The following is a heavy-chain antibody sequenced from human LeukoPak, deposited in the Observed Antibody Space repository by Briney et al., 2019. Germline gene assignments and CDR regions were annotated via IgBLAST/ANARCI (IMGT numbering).Heavy chain of an antibody. CDR1: GFTFSSYG. J-gene: IGHJ6*04. V-gene: IGHV3-30*18. Sequence: GRSLRLSCAASGFTFSSYGMHWVRQAPGKGLEWVAVISYDGSNKYYADSVKGRFTISRDNSKNTLYLQMNSLRAEDTAVYYCAKDRALYCSSTSCDDSYGMDVWSKGTTVTVSS. D-gene: IGHD2-2*01. CDR3: AKDRALYCSSTSCDDSYGMDV. CDR2: ISYDGSNK.